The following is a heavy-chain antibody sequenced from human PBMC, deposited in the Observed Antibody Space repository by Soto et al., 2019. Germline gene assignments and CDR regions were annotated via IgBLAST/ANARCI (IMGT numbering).Heavy chain of an antibody. Sequence: QVQLQESGPGLVKPSQTLSLTCTVSGGSISSGGYYWSWIRQHPGKGLEWIGHIYYSGSTYYNPSLERRVTISVDTAKNQVSLKLSSVTAADTAVYYCARSGYCSGGSCYYYFVYWGKGTLGTVSS. CDR2: IYYSGST. J-gene: IGHJ4*02. CDR1: GGSISSGGYY. V-gene: IGHV4-31*03. D-gene: IGHD2-15*01. CDR3: ARSGYCSGGSCYYYFVY.